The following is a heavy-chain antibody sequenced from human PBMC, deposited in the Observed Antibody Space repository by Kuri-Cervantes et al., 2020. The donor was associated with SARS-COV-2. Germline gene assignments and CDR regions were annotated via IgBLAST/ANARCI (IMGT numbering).Heavy chain of an antibody. CDR2: IWYDGSNK. D-gene: IGHD6-13*01. CDR1: GFMFTTYA. CDR3: ARDYSSWYKGPFDY. V-gene: IGHV3-33*01. J-gene: IGHJ4*02. Sequence: GGSLRLSCEGSGFMFTTYAMHWVRQAPGKGLEWVAVIWYDGSNKYYADSVKGRFTISRDNSKNTLYLQMNSLRAEDTAVYYCARDYSSWYKGPFDYWGQGTLVTVSS.